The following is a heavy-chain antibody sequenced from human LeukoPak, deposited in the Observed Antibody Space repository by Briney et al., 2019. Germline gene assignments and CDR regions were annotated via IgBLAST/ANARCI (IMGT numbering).Heavy chain of an antibody. CDR3: VKDRTINGRSSPFDS. J-gene: IGHJ4*02. CDR2: ISYDGRNQ. D-gene: IGHD1-26*01. V-gene: IGHV3-30*18. CDR1: GFSFSTYG. Sequence: GTSLRLSCAASGFSFSTYGMHWVRQAPLKGLEWLAAISYDGRNQNYADSAKGRFTIFRDNSQNTLYLQMNSLRAEDTALYYCVKDRTINGRSSPFDSWGQGILVTVSS.